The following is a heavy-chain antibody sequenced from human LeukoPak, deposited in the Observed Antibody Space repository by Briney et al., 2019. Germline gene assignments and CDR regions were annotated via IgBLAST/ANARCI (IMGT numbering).Heavy chain of an antibody. CDR2: FKSKTDGGAT. Sequence: GGSLRLSCAASGFTFNNAWMSWVRQAPGKGLEWVGRFKSKTDGGATDYAAPVKGRFTISRDNAKNSLYLQMNSLRAEDTAVYYCAREVISYYYYMDVWAKGTTVTVSS. J-gene: IGHJ6*03. CDR1: GFTFNNAW. CDR3: AREVISYYYYMDV. D-gene: IGHD3-3*02. V-gene: IGHV3-15*01.